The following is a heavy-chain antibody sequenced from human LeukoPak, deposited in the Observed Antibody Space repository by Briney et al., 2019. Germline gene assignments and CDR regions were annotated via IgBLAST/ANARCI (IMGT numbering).Heavy chain of an antibody. Sequence: GRSLRHSCAASGFSFSAGSMNWYRKAPGQGLEWVSSIRSGTSDTSYADSLKGRFTISRVNAKKFVFLQMNSLRVEDSARYYCARGFIGSSYGQGDRWGQGTLVTVSP. J-gene: IGHJ5*02. CDR3: ARGFIGSSYGQGDR. V-gene: IGHV3-21*01. CDR1: GFSFSAGS. D-gene: IGHD6-6*01. CDR2: IRSGTSDT.